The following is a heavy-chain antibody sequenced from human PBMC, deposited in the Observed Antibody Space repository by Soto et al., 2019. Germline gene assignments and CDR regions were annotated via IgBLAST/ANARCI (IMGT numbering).Heavy chain of an antibody. Sequence: QVQLVQSGAEVKKPGSSVKVSCKASGGTFSSYAISWVRQAPGQGLEWMGGIIPIFGTANYAQKFQGRVTITADESTSTAYMELSSLRSEDTAVYYCARDDCGNSISREYYFDYWGQGTLVTVSS. CDR1: GGTFSSYA. CDR2: IIPIFGTA. V-gene: IGHV1-69*01. J-gene: IGHJ4*02. D-gene: IGHD6-6*01. CDR3: ARDDCGNSISREYYFDY.